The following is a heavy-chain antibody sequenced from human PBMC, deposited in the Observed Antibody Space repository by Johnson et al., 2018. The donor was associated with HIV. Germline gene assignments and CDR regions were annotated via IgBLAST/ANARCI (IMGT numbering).Heavy chain of an antibody. D-gene: IGHD3-16*02. CDR3: ATISVIPSRVNDAFDV. CDR2: ISYDGINK. J-gene: IGHJ3*01. V-gene: IGHV3-30*03. CDR1: GFTFSSYG. Sequence: QVQLVESGGGVVKPGRSLRLSCAASGFTFSSYGMHWVRQAPGKGLEWVAVISYDGINKYYADSVKGRFTISRDNSKNTLYLQMNSLRAEDTAVYYCATISVIPSRVNDAFDVWGQGTMVTVSS.